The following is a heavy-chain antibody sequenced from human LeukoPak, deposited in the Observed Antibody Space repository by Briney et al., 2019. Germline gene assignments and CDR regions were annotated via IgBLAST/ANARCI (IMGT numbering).Heavy chain of an antibody. V-gene: IGHV4-59*12. J-gene: IGHJ4*02. CDR1: GGSISSFQ. CDR3: ARRPGSFTFDY. CDR2: IYYSGST. Sequence: SETLSLTCTVSGGSISSFQWSWIRQPPGKGLEWIGYIYYSGSTIYNPSLKSRVTISIDTSKNQFSLKLSSVTAADTAVYYCARRPGSFTFDYWGQGTLVTVSS. D-gene: IGHD2-2*01.